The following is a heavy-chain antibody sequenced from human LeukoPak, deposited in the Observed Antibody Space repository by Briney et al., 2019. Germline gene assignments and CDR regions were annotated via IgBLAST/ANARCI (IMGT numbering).Heavy chain of an antibody. D-gene: IGHD6-19*01. CDR2: INHSGST. CDR1: GGSFSGYY. V-gene: IGHV4-34*01. J-gene: IGHJ4*02. CDR3: ARGTLYSGWSYYFDS. Sequence: SETLSLTCAVYGGSFSGYYWSWIRQPPGKGLEWIGEINHSGSTNYNPSLKSRVTISVDNSNNKFSLRLSSVTAADTALYYCARGTLYSGWSYYFDSWGQGTLVTVSS.